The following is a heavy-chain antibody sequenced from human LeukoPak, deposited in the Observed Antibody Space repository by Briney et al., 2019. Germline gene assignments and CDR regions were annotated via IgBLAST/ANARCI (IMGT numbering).Heavy chain of an antibody. CDR3: ARLYGGYFDY. CDR2: IYYSGST. CDR1: GGSISSHY. Sequence: SETLSLTCTVSGGSISSHYWSWIRQPPGKGLERIGHIYYSGSTNYNPSLKSRVTISVDTSKNQFSLKLSSVTAADTAVYYCARLYGGYFDYWGQGTLVTVSS. D-gene: IGHD4-23*01. V-gene: IGHV4-59*08. J-gene: IGHJ4*02.